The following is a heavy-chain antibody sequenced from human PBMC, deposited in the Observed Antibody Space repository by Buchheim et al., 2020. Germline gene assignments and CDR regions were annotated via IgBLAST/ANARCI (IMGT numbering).Heavy chain of an antibody. D-gene: IGHD2-21*01. V-gene: IGHV4-39*01. CDR3: ARSAYCGGDCYSRYYYYGMDV. CDR1: GGSISSSSYY. Sequence: QLQLQESGPGLVKPSETLSLTCTVSGGSISSSSYYWGWIRQPPGKGLEWIGSIYYSGRTYYNPSLKSRVPISVDTSKNQFSLKLSSVTAADTAVYYCARSAYCGGDCYSRYYYYGMDVWGQGTT. CDR2: IYYSGRT. J-gene: IGHJ6*02.